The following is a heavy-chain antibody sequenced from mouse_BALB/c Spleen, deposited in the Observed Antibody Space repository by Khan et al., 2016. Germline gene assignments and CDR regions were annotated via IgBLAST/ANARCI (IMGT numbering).Heavy chain of an antibody. CDR2: ISSGGSYT. J-gene: IGHJ4*01. D-gene: IGHD2-1*01. V-gene: IGHV5-9-4*01. CDR1: GFTFSSYA. Sequence: EVELVESGGGLVKPGGSLKLSCAASGFTFSSYAMSWVRQSPEKRLEWVAEISSGGSYTYYPDTVTGRFTISRDNAKNTLYLEMSSLRSEETAMYYCARDYGNYYYAMDYWGQGTSVTVSS. CDR3: ARDYGNYYYAMDY.